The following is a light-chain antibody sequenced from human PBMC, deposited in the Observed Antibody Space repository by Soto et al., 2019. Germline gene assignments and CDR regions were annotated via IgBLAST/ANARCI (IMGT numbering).Light chain of an antibody. Sequence: DIVMTQSPLSLSVTPGEPASISCRSSQSLLHTNGYNYLDWYLQKPGQSPQLLIYLGSNRASGVPDRFSGGGAGTDCTLKISRVEAEDVGVYYCMQALHNLSFGGGTKVEIK. CDR1: QSLLHTNGYNY. CDR3: MQALHNLS. J-gene: IGKJ4*01. V-gene: IGKV2-28*01. CDR2: LGS.